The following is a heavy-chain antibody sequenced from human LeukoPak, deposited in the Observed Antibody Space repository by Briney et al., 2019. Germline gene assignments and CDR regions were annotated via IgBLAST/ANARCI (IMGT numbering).Heavy chain of an antibody. CDR3: ARDSSGWYYWFDP. CDR1: GYTFTGYY. D-gene: IGHD6-19*01. V-gene: IGHV1-2*02. J-gene: IGHJ5*02. Sequence: ASVKISCKASGYTFTGYYMHWVRQAPGQGLVWMGWINPNSGGTNYAQKFQGRVTMTRDTSISTAYMELSRLRSDDTAVYYCARDSSGWYYWFDPWGQGTLVTVSS. CDR2: INPNSGGT.